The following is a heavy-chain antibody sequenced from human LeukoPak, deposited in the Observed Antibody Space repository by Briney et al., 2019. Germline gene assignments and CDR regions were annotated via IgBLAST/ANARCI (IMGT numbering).Heavy chain of an antibody. CDR1: GYTFTDYY. CDR3: ARDPTGTTYNWFDP. CDR2: INPNSGGT. D-gene: IGHD1-7*01. J-gene: IGHJ5*02. Sequence: EASVTVSCKASGYTFTDYYLHWVRQAPGQGLEWMGWINPNSGGTHYAQKFQGRVTMTRDTSISTAYMELSRLRSEDTAVYYCARDPTGTTYNWFDPWGQGTLVTVSS. V-gene: IGHV1-2*02.